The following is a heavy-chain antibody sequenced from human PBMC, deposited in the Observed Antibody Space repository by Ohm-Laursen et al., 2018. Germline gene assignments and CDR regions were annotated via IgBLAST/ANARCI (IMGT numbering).Heavy chain of an antibody. CDR2: INSDGKST. Sequence: SLRLSCAASGFIFSTYWMHWVRQAPGKGLVWVSRINSDGKSTNYADSVKGRFTISRGNSNNTVYLQMNSLRVEDTALYYCAKPMQTWNYDYWGQGTLVTVSS. J-gene: IGHJ4*02. CDR1: GFIFSTYW. CDR3: AKPMQTWNYDY. V-gene: IGHV3-74*01. D-gene: IGHD1-7*01.